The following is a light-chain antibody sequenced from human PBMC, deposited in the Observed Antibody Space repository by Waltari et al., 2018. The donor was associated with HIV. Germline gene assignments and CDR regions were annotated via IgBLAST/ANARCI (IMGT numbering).Light chain of an antibody. V-gene: IGLV1-40*01. CDR2: GTS. CDR3: QSYDSSLSGVV. CDR1: SSNIGAGYD. Sequence: QSVLTQPPSVSGAPGQRVTISCTGSSSNIGAGYDVHWYQQLPGTAPKLLIYGTSNRPSGVPDRFSGAKSGTSASLASTGLQAEDEADYYYQSYDSSLSGVVFGGGTKLTVL. J-gene: IGLJ2*01.